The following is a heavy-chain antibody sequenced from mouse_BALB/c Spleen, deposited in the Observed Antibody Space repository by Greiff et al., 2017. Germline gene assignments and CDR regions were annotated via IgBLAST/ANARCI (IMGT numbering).Heavy chain of an antibody. J-gene: IGHJ2*01. CDR2: ISSGGSYT. CDR3: ARGPKYYFDY. V-gene: IGHV5-9-4*01. Sequence: EVKLMESGGGLVKPGGSLKLSCAASGFTFSSYAMSWVRQSPEKRLEWVAEISSGGSYTYYPDTVTGRFTISRDNAKNTLYLEMSSLRSEDTAMYYCARGPKYYFDYWGQGTTLTVSS. CDR1: GFTFSSYA.